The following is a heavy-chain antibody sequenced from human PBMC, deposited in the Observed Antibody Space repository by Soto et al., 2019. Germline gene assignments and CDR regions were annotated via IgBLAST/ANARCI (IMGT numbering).Heavy chain of an antibody. CDR1: GYTFTSYG. D-gene: IGHD3-3*01. CDR3: AIDGDFWSGYPYFDY. CDR2: ISAYNGNT. J-gene: IGHJ4*02. Sequence: ASVKVSCKASGYTFTSYGISWVRQAPGQGLEWMGWISAYNGNTNYAQKLQGRVTMTTDTSTSTAYMELRSLRSDDTAVYYCAIDGDFWSGYPYFDYWGQGTLVTVSS. V-gene: IGHV1-18*01.